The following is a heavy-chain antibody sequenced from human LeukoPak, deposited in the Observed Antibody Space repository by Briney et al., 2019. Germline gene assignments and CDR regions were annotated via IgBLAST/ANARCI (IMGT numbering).Heavy chain of an antibody. V-gene: IGHV4-34*01. J-gene: IGHJ4*02. Sequence: SETLSLTCAVYGVSFSGYYWSWIRQPPGKGLEWIGEINHSGSTNYNPSLKSRVTISVDTSKNQFSLKLSSVTAADTAVYYCARDGSDWSKTFDYWGQGTLVTVSS. CDR1: GVSFSGYY. D-gene: IGHD6-19*01. CDR3: ARDGSDWSKTFDY. CDR2: INHSGST.